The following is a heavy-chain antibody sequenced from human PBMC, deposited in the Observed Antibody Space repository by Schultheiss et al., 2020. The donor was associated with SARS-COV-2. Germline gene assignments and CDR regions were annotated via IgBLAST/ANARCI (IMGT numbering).Heavy chain of an antibody. CDR2: IYTSGST. CDR3: ASQVGYSSSRYTYYGMDV. V-gene: IGHV4-61*02. J-gene: IGHJ6*02. D-gene: IGHD6-13*01. Sequence: SETLSLTCTVSGGSISSGSYYWSWIRQPAGKGLEWIGRIYTSGSTYYNPSLKSRVTISVDTSKNQFSLKLSSVTAADTAVYYCASQVGYSSSRYTYYGMDVWGQGTTVTVSS. CDR1: GGSISSGSYY.